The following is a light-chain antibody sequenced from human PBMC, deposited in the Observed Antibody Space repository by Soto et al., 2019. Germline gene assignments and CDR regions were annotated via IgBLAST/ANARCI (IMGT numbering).Light chain of an antibody. CDR1: TRDVGGYNS. CDR3: CSYASSNTVV. J-gene: IGLJ2*01. Sequence: QSALTQPASVSGSPGQSITISCSGTTRDVGGYNSVSWYQQHPGKAPKLMIYAVSNRPSGVSGRFSGSKSGNTASLTISGLQADDEADYYCCSYASSNTVVFGGGTKLTVL. CDR2: AVS. V-gene: IGLV2-14*03.